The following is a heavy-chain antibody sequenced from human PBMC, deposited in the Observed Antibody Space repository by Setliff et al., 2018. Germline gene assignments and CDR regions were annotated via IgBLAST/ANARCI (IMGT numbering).Heavy chain of an antibody. Sequence: SETLSLTCAVSDYSISSGYYWGWIRQPPGKGLEWIGSVYYSGSTYYNPSLKSRVTISIDTSKNQFSLKLSSVTAADTAVYYCARRETYYNFWSGYYAYWGQGTLVTVSS. V-gene: IGHV4-38-2*01. CDR1: DYSISSGYY. D-gene: IGHD3-3*01. J-gene: IGHJ4*02. CDR2: VYYSGST. CDR3: ARRETYYNFWSGYYAY.